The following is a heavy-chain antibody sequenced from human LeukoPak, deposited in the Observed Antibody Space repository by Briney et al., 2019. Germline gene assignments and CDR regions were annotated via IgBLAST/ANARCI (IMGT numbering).Heavy chain of an antibody. CDR3: AGTVAAQHAFDI. CDR2: IPAGGSNT. V-gene: IGHV3-23*01. D-gene: IGHD6-19*01. CDR1: GFHFRTYG. Sequence: GGSLRLSCVGSGFHFRTYGMSWVRQAPGKGLEWVSGIPAGGSNTYYADSVKGRFTISRDNSENTLYLQMNSLRAEDTAVYYCAGTVAAQHAFDIWGQGTMVTVSS. J-gene: IGHJ3*02.